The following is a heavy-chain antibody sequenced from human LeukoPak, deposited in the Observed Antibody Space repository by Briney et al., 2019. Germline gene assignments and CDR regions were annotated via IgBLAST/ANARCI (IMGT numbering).Heavy chain of an antibody. V-gene: IGHV4-34*01. CDR1: GGSSSGYY. Sequence: SETLALTFAVYGGSSSGYYLSWIRHPPGKGLELIGEINHSVSTNYNPSLESRVTISVDTSKNQFSLKLSSVTAADTAVYYCARGAMTTVTYYFAYWGEGTLVTVSS. J-gene: IGHJ4*02. CDR2: INHSVST. CDR3: ARGAMTTVTYYFAY. D-gene: IGHD4-17*01.